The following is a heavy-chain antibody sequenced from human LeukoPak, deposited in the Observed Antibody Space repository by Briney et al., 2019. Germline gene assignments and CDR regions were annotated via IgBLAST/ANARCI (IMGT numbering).Heavy chain of an antibody. V-gene: IGHV7-4-1*02. Sequence: ASVKVSCKASGYTFTSYAMNWVRQAPGQGLEWMGWINTNTGNPTYAQDFTGRFVFSLDTSVSTAYLQISSLKAEDTAVYYCTREIFHCGGPCRSLWGQGTLVTVSS. CDR2: INTNTGNP. CDR3: TREIFHCGGPCRSL. CDR1: GYTFTSYA. D-gene: IGHD2-21*01. J-gene: IGHJ4*02.